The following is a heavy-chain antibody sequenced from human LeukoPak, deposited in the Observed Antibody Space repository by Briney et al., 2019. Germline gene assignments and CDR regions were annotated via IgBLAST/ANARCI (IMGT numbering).Heavy chain of an antibody. CDR3: AEGYSYADY. D-gene: IGHD5-18*01. CDR1: GFTFSSYA. CDR2: ISGSGGSI. J-gene: IGHJ4*02. V-gene: IGHV3-23*01. Sequence: GGSLRLSCVASGFTFSSYAMNWVRQAPGKGLQWFSTISGSGGSIDYADSVKGRFTISRDNSKNTLFLQMNSLRAEDTAVYYCAEGYSYADYWGQGTLVTVSS.